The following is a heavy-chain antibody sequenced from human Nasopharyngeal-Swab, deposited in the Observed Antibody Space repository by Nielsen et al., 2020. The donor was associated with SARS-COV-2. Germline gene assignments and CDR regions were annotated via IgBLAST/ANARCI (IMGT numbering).Heavy chain of an antibody. V-gene: IGHV3-21*01. CDR2: ISSSSSYI. CDR3: ARVVGAIKTFDY. Sequence: SCAASGFTFSSYSMNWVRQAPGEGLEWVSSISSSSSYIYYADSVKGRFTISRDNAKNSLYLQMNSLRAEDTAVYYCARVVGAIKTFDYWGQGTLVTVSS. J-gene: IGHJ4*02. D-gene: IGHD1-26*01. CDR1: GFTFSSYS.